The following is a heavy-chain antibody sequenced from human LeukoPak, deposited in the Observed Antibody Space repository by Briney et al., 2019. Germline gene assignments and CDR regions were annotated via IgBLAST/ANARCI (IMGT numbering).Heavy chain of an antibody. Sequence: GGSLRLSCVVSGFTVSSNYMSWVRQAPGKGLEWVSVIYSGGSTYYADSVKGRFTISRDNSKNTLYLQMNSLRVEDTAVYYCARDRGSGYDPGYFDYWGQGTLVTVSS. CDR2: IYSGGST. V-gene: IGHV3-66*01. CDR1: GFTVSSNY. J-gene: IGHJ4*02. D-gene: IGHD5-12*01. CDR3: ARDRGSGYDPGYFDY.